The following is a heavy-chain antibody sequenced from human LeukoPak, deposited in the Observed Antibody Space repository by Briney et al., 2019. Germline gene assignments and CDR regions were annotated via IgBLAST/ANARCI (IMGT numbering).Heavy chain of an antibody. V-gene: IGHV3-21*01. J-gene: IGHJ4*02. D-gene: IGHD3-10*01. Sequence: PGGSLRLSCAASGFTFSSYSMNWVRQAPGKGLEWVSSISSSSYIYYADSVKGRFTISRDNAKNSLYLQMNSLRAEDTAVYYCARAYGSGSYQNDYWGQGTLVTVPS. CDR1: GFTFSSYS. CDR3: ARAYGSGSYQNDY. CDR2: ISSSSYI.